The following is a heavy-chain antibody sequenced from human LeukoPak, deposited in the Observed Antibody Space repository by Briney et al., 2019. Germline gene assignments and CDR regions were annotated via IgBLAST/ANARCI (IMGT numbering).Heavy chain of an antibody. D-gene: IGHD4-17*01. CDR3: ARSAPFLYGAIREDYYYGMDV. CDR2: INHSGST. J-gene: IGHJ6*02. Sequence: SETLSLTCAVYGGSFSGYYWSWIRQPPGKGLEWIGEINHSGSTNYNPSLKSRVTMSVDTSKNQFSLKLSSVTAADTAVYYCARSAPFLYGAIREDYYYGMDVWGQGTTVTVSS. V-gene: IGHV4-34*01. CDR1: GGSFSGYY.